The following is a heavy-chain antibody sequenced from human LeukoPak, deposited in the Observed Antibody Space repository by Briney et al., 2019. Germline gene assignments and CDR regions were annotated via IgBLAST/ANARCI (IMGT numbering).Heavy chain of an antibody. CDR1: GGSFSGYY. D-gene: IGHD6-6*01. CDR2: INHSGST. J-gene: IGHJ4*02. Sequence: SETLSLTCAVYGGSFSGYYWSWIRQPPGKGLEWIGEINHSGSTNYNPSLKSRVTVSVDTSKNQFSLKLSSVTAADTAVYYCARSPPYSIAARPGGYYFDYWGQGTLVTVSS. V-gene: IGHV4-34*01. CDR3: ARSPPYSIAARPGGYYFDY.